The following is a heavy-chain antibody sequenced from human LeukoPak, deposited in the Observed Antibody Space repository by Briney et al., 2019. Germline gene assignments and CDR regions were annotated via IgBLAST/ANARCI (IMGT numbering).Heavy chain of an antibody. J-gene: IGHJ4*02. CDR1: GGSISSSSYY. V-gene: IGHV4-39*01. CDR2: IYSSGST. Sequence: KASETLSLTCTVSGGSISSSSYYWGWIRQPPGKGLEWLGSIYSSGSTYYNPSLKGRVTISLDTSKNQFSLKLSSVTAADTAVYYCATDPHGDSGTYYGDHWGQGTLVTVSS. CDR3: ATDPHGDSGTYYGDH. D-gene: IGHD1-26*01.